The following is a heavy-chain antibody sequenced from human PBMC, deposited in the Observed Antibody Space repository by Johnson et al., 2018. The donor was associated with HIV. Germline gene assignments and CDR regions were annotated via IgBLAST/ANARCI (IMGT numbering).Heavy chain of an antibody. D-gene: IGHD3-16*01. J-gene: IGHJ3*02. CDR1: GFTFSSYW. Sequence: VQLVESGGDVVQPGRSLKLSCAASGFTFSSYWMSWVRQAPGKGLEWVANIKQDGSEKYYVASVKGRFTISRDNAKNSLYLQMNSLRAEDTAVYYCAKVGDSPDAFDIWGQGTMVTVSS. CDR2: IKQDGSEK. CDR3: AKVGDSPDAFDI. V-gene: IGHV3-7*01.